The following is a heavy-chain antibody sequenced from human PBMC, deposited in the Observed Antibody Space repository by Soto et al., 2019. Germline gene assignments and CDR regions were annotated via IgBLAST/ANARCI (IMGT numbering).Heavy chain of an antibody. Sequence: QVQLQQSEPGLVKPSQTLSLTCAISGDSVSSSSVTWNWLRQSPSRGLEWLGRTYYRSKWYNDYAESVKSRITINPDTSKNQFSLHLNSVTPEDAAVYYFVRLIGNSWLDFWGQGTLVTVSS. D-gene: IGHD1-26*01. J-gene: IGHJ5*01. V-gene: IGHV6-1*01. CDR3: VRLIGNSWLDF. CDR2: TYYRSKWYN. CDR1: GDSVSSSSVT.